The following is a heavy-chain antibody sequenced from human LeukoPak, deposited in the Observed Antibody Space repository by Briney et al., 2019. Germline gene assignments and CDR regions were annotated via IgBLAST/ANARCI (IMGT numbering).Heavy chain of an antibody. CDR3: ARDEEGPTD. V-gene: IGHV3-7*01. CDR2: LKEDVSAR. Sequence: GGSLRLSCVASGFSISSHWMSWVRQAPGKGLEWVASLKEDVSARNLVDSVKGRFTISTDNAKNSLYLQMNSLRVEDTAVYYCARDEEGPTDLGQGTLVTVSS. J-gene: IGHJ4*02. CDR1: GFSISSHW.